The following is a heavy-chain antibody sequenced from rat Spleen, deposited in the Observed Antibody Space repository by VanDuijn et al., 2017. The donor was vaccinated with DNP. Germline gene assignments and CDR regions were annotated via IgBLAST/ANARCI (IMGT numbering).Heavy chain of an antibody. CDR2: INYSGYT. CDR3: ARWTRYFDY. J-gene: IGHJ2*01. V-gene: IGHV3-1*01. CDR1: DYSINSNY. D-gene: IGHD1-7*01. Sequence: EVQLQESGPGLVKPSQSLSLTCSVTDYSINSNYWGWIRRFPGNKMEWIGHINYSGYTSYNPSLKSRISISRDTSKNQFFLHLNSVTTEDTATYYCARWTRYFDYWGQGVMVTVSS.